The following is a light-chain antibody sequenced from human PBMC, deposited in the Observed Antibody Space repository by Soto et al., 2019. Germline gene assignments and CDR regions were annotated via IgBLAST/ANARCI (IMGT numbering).Light chain of an antibody. J-gene: IGKJ3*01. CDR1: QSSSSW. CDR3: QQSYSLPFT. V-gene: IGKV1-5*03. Sequence: FQLPPFPPTLFASVADRVTIICRARQSSSSWFAWYQQKARKAPKLLIYKASTVKSGVPSRFSGSGSGTDFTLTISSLQPEDFATYFCQQSYSLPFTFGPGTKVDIK. CDR2: KAS.